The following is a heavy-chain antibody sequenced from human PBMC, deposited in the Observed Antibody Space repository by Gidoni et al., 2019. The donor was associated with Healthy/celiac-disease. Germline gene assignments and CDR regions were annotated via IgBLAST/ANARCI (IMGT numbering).Heavy chain of an antibody. J-gene: IGHJ4*02. CDR2: INSDGSST. CDR3: ARSAGRFGESALYY. V-gene: IGHV3-74*01. CDR1: GFTFSSYW. Sequence: EVQLVESGGGLVQPGGYLRLSCAASGFTFSSYWMHWVRQAPGKGLVWVSRINSDGSSTSYADSVKGRFTISRDNAKNTLYLQMNSLRAEDTAVYYCARSAGRFGESALYYWGQGTLVTVSS. D-gene: IGHD3-10*01.